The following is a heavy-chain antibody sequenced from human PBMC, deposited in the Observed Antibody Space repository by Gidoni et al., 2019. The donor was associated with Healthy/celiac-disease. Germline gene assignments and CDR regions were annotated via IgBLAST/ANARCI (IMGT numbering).Heavy chain of an antibody. V-gene: IGHV3-73*01. Sequence: EVQLVESGGGLVQPGGSLKLSCAASGFTFSGSAMHWVRQASGKGLEWVGRIRSKANSYATAYAASVKGRFTISRDDSKNTAYLQMNSLKTEDTAVYYCTRRLHYDSSGYYSLHYGMDVWGQGTTVTVSS. CDR3: TRRLHYDSSGYYSLHYGMDV. CDR1: GFTFSGSA. CDR2: IRSKANSYAT. D-gene: IGHD3-22*01. J-gene: IGHJ6*02.